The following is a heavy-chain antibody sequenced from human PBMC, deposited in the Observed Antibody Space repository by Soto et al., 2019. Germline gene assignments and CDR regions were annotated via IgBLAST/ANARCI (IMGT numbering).Heavy chain of an antibody. V-gene: IGHV3-23*01. J-gene: IGHJ6*03. CDR1: GFTFSSYA. D-gene: IGHD5-12*01. CDR2: ISGSGGST. CDR3: ARDLKGGYGIYYYYYMDV. Sequence: GALRLSCAASGFTFSSYAMSWVRQAPGKGLEWVSAISGSGGSTYYADSVKGRFTISRDNSKNTLYLQMNSLRAEDTAVYYCARDLKGGYGIYYYYYMDVWGKGTTVNVSS.